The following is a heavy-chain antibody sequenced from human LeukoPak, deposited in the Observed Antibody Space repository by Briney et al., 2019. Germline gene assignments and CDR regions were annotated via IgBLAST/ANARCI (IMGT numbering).Heavy chain of an antibody. J-gene: IGHJ4*02. D-gene: IGHD2-2*01. CDR2: IYYSGST. CDR1: GGSISSGDYC. Sequence: PPQTLSLTCTVSGGSISSGDYCWSWIRQPPGKGLEWIGYIYYSGSTYYNPSLKSRVTISVDTSKNQFSLKLSSVTAADTAVYYCARTNVPATRRTSNYYFDYWGQGTLVTVSS. V-gene: IGHV4-30-4*08. CDR3: ARTNVPATRRTSNYYFDY.